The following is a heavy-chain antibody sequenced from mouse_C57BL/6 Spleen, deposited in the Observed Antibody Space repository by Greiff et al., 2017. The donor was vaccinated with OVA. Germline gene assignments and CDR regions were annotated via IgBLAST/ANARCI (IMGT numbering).Heavy chain of an antibody. V-gene: IGHV1-5*01. CDR1: GYTFTSYW. CDR2: IYPGNSGT. CDR3: TREGNYYGSSYWLAY. Sequence: VQLQQSGTVLARPGASVKMSCKTSGYTFTSYWMHWVKQRPGQGLEWIGAIYPGNSGTSYNQKFKGKAKLTAVTSASTAYMELSSLTNEDSAVYYCTREGNYYGSSYWLAYWGQGTLVTVSA. D-gene: IGHD1-1*01. J-gene: IGHJ3*01.